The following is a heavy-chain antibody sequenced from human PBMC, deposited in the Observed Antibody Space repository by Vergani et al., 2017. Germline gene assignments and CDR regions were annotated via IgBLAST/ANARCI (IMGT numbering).Heavy chain of an antibody. CDR1: GFTFSSYA. J-gene: IGHJ6*02. CDR2: ISGSGGNT. V-gene: IGHV3-23*01. D-gene: IGHD2-15*01. CDR3: AKARDPNCKSGECYSYYYGLDL. Sequence: EVQLLESGGNLIQPGGSLRLSCGASGFTFSSYAMTWVRLAPGKGLQWVSAISGSGGNTFYTDSVKGRFTISRDKSKDKLYLQMNSLIVEDTAIYYCAKARDPNCKSGECYSYYYGLDLWGQGTTVTVSS.